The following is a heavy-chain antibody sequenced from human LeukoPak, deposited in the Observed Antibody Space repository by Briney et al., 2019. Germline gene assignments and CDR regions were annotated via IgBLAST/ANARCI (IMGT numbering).Heavy chain of an antibody. V-gene: IGHV4-34*01. Sequence: SETLSLTCAVYGGSFSGYYWSWIRQPPGKGLEWIGEISHSGSTHDNPSLKSRITISVDTPKNQFSLKLSSVTAADTAVYHCASLRERSYYARGFDYWGRGTLVTVSS. CDR2: ISHSGST. CDR1: GGSFSGYY. CDR3: ASLRERSYYARGFDY. D-gene: IGHD1-26*01. J-gene: IGHJ4*02.